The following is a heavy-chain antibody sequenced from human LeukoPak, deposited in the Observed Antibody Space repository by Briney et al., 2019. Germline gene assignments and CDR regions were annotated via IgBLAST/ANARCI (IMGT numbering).Heavy chain of an antibody. V-gene: IGHV3-23*01. CDR1: GFTFSTYA. CDR2: ITVSGGST. Sequence: GGSLRLSCAASGFTFSTYAMKWVRQAPGKRLEWLSTITVSGGSTYYADSVKGRFTISRDNSKNTLFLQMNSLRAEDTAIYYCAKDAGATGIDYYYYYMDVWGKGTTVTISS. J-gene: IGHJ6*03. D-gene: IGHD1-26*01. CDR3: AKDAGATGIDYYYYYMDV.